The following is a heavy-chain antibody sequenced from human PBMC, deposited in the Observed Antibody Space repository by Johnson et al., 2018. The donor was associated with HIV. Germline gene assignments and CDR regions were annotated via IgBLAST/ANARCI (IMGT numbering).Heavy chain of an antibody. Sequence: MLLVESGGGVVRPGGSLRLSCAASGFTFHDYGMSWVRQAPGKGLEWVSVIYADGGTYYPDSVKARFTISRDRSENTLYLQMNSLRAEDTAMYYCARDRAYHCSGGSCSQVFDIWGQGTMVTVSS. V-gene: IGHV3-66*01. CDR2: IYADGGT. CDR3: ARDRAYHCSGGSCSQVFDI. J-gene: IGHJ3*02. CDR1: GFTFHDYG. D-gene: IGHD2-15*01.